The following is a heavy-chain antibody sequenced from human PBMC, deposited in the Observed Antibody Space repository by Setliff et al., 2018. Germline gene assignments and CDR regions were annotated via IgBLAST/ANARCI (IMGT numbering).Heavy chain of an antibody. D-gene: IGHD1-26*01. J-gene: IGHJ4*02. CDR1: GFTFSTHA. CDR2: IWSDGNTT. CDR3: AKDNEWDWEYFDY. Sequence: GGSLRLSCATSGFTFSTHAMHWARQAPGKGLDWVAMIWSDGNTTYYADSVKGRFTISRDNSKNTLYLQMNSLRAEDTAVYYCAKDNEWDWEYFDYWGQGTLVTVSS. V-gene: IGHV3-30*02.